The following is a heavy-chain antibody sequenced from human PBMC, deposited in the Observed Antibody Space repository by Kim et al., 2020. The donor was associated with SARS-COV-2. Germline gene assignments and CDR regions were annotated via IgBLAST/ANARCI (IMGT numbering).Heavy chain of an antibody. Sequence: SETLSLTCGVSGGSFSDYYWSWIRQSPGKGLEWIGEINHSGNTDYNPSLKSRVTASVDTSKQQFSLRLSSVTAADTAVYYCARTIFGQIHYDYMDVWGKGTTGTVSS. CDR2: INHSGNT. V-gene: IGHV4-34*01. J-gene: IGHJ6*03. CDR1: GGSFSDYY. CDR3: ARTIFGQIHYDYMDV. D-gene: IGHD3-3*01.